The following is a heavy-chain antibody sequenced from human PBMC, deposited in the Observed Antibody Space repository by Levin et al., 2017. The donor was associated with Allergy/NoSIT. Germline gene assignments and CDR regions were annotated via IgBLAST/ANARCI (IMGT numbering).Heavy chain of an antibody. CDR1: GFTFSTYA. D-gene: IGHD3-10*01. CDR2: LSYDGSNK. Sequence: PGGSLRLSCAASGFTFSTYAMHWVRHAPSKGLEWVAVLSYDGSNKDYADSVKGRFTISRDNSKKTQYLQMNSLRAEDTAVYYCARDRPSYGSGRMGAFDSWGQGTMVTVSS. CDR3: ARDRPSYGSGRMGAFDS. J-gene: IGHJ3*02. V-gene: IGHV3-30-3*01.